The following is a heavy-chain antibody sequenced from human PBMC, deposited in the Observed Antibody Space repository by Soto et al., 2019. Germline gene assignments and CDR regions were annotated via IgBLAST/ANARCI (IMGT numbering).Heavy chain of an antibody. Sequence: QVQLVQSGGEVKKPGASVKVSCKASGYTFTSYGISWVRQAPGQGLEWMGRISAYNGNTNYAQKLQGRVTMTTDTSTSTADMRLRSLRSADTAVYYCARVVGALGHWFDPWGQETMVTVSS. CDR3: ARVVGALGHWFDP. J-gene: IGHJ5*02. D-gene: IGHD1-26*01. CDR1: GYTFTSYG. CDR2: ISAYNGNT. V-gene: IGHV1-18*01.